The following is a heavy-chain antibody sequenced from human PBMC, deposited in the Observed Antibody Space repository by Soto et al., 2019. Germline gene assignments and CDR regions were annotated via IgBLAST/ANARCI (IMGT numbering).Heavy chain of an antibody. Sequence: QERLVQSGAEVRKPGASVKVSCKVTGGTSTRYAINWVRHAPGQGLEWLGGIVPMFGTSKYAQKVQGRVTITADTSTNIAYMELRSLRSEDTAVYYCNSGSEYDFWSGYLWGQGTLVSVSS. CDR3: NSGSEYDFWSGYL. CDR2: IVPMFGTS. V-gene: IGHV1-69*06. J-gene: IGHJ4*02. CDR1: GGTSTRYA. D-gene: IGHD3-3*01.